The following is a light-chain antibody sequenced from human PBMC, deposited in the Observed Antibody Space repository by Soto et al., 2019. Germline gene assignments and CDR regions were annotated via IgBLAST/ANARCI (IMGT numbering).Light chain of an antibody. Sequence: QSALTQPPSASGSPGQSVTISCTGTSSDVGGYDYVSWYQQHPGKAPELIIYEVNKRPSGVPDRFSGSKSGNTASLTVSGLQAEDEADYYCNSYSGSNNFVVFGTWTKVTVL. CDR3: NSYSGSNNFVV. CDR1: SSDVGGYDY. J-gene: IGLJ1*01. CDR2: EVN. V-gene: IGLV2-8*01.